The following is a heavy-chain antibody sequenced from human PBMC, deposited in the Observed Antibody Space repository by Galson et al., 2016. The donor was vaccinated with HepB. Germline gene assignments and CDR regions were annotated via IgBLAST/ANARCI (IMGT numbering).Heavy chain of an antibody. D-gene: IGHD3-22*01. Sequence: SVKVSCKASGGTFSSYAISWVRRAPGQGLEWMGGIIPIFGPANYAQKFQGRVTITADESTSTAYMKLSSLRSEDTAVYYCARDADYYDSSGYPAMVRLAFDIWGQGTMVTVSS. J-gene: IGHJ3*02. CDR2: IIPIFGPA. V-gene: IGHV1-69*13. CDR3: ARDADYYDSSGYPAMVRLAFDI. CDR1: GGTFSSYA.